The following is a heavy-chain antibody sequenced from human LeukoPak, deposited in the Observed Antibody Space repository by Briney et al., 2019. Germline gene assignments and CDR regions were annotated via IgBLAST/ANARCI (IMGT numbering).Heavy chain of an antibody. Sequence: GGSLRLSCAASGFTFSSYSMNWVRQAPGKGLEWVSYISSSSTIYYADSVKGRFTISRDNAKNSLYLQMNSLRAEDTAAYYCARDAQGTPYYYYYMDVWGKGTTVTVSS. J-gene: IGHJ6*03. V-gene: IGHV3-48*04. CDR3: ARDAQGTPYYYYYMDV. CDR1: GFTFSSYS. CDR2: ISSSSTI. D-gene: IGHD2-15*01.